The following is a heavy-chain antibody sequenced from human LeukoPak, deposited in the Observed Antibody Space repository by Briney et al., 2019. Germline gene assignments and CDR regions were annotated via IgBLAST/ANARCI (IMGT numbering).Heavy chain of an antibody. D-gene: IGHD3-3*01. Sequence: SETLSLTCAVSGGSISSSNWWSWVRQPPGKGLEWIGEIYHSGSTNYNPSLKSRVTMSVDTSKNQFSLKLSSVTAADTAVYYCAGKTRLRSHDVWGKGTTVTVSS. J-gene: IGHJ6*04. V-gene: IGHV4-4*02. CDR1: GGSISSSNW. CDR2: IYHSGST. CDR3: AGKTRLRSHDV.